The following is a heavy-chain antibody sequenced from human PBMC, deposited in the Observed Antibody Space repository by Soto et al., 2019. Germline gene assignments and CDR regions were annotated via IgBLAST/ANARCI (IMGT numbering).Heavy chain of an antibody. CDR1: GYTFTNYA. J-gene: IGHJ2*01. CDR2: LNPGNGNT. CDR3: ARDQGIPYCGGDCYSDWYFDL. Sequence: QVQLVQTGAEVKEPGASVKVSCRASGYTFTNYAIHWVRQAPGQRLEWMGWLNPGNGNTNYPQKFQGRVTITRDTSASTAYMFLSGLRSEDTAVYYCARDQGIPYCGGDCYSDWYFDLWGRGTLVTVSS. D-gene: IGHD2-21*01. V-gene: IGHV1-3*01.